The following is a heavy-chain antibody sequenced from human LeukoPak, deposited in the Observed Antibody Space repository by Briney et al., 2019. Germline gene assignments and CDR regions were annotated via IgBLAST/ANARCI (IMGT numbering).Heavy chain of an antibody. CDR1: GYTFTSYG. J-gene: IGHJ4*02. CDR2: ISAYNGNT. CDR3: AREERYYDGSGYYRD. Sequence: ASVKVSCKASGYTFTSYGISWVRQAPGQGLEWMGWISAYNGNTNYAQKLQGRVTMTTDTSTSTAYMELRSLRSDDTAVYYCAREERYYDGSGYYRDWGQGTLVTVSS. V-gene: IGHV1-18*01. D-gene: IGHD3-22*01.